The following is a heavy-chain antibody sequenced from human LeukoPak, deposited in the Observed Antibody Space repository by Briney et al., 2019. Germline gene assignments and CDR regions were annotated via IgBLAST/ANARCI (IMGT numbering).Heavy chain of an antibody. CDR1: GGSISSYY. D-gene: IGHD3-10*01. J-gene: IGHJ3*02. CDR3: AGGVYYGSGSYYAGSAFDI. CDR2: IYTSGST. Sequence: SETLSLTCTVSGGSISSYYWSWIRQPAGKGLEWIGRIYTSGSTNYNPSLKSRVTMSVDTSKNQFSLKLSSVTAADTAVYYCAGGVYYGSGSYYAGSAFDIWGQGTRVTVSS. V-gene: IGHV4-4*07.